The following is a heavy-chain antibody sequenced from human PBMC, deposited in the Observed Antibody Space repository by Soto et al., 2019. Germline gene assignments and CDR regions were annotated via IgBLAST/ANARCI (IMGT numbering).Heavy chain of an antibody. CDR1: GYTFTSYA. D-gene: IGHD3-22*01. V-gene: IGHV1-3*01. CDR2: INAGNGNT. CDR3: ASGSGYYYWAND. Sequence: ASVKVSCKASGYTFTSYAMHWVRQAPGQRLEWMGWINAGNGNTKYSQKFQGRVTITRDTSASTAYMELSSLRSEDTAVYYCASGSGYYYWANDWGQGTLVIVSS. J-gene: IGHJ4*02.